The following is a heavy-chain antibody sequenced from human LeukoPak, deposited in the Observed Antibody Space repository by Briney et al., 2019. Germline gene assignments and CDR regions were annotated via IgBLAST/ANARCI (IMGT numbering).Heavy chain of an antibody. V-gene: IGHV3-9*03. D-gene: IGHD3-10*01. J-gene: IGHJ4*02. CDR3: AKDTQYYGSGPFDY. Sequence: GGSLRLSCAASGFTFDDYAMHWVRQAPGKGPEWVSGISWNSGSIGYADSVKGRFTISRDNAKNSLYLQMNSLRAEDMALYYCAKDTQYYGSGPFDYWGQGTLVTVSS. CDR2: ISWNSGSI. CDR1: GFTFDDYA.